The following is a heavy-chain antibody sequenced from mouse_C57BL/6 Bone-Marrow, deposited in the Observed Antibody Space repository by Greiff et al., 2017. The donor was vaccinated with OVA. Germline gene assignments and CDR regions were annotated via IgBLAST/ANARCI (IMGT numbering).Heavy chain of an antibody. CDR1: GFTFTDYY. CDR3: ARYALYSCLVPYYFDY. J-gene: IGHJ2*01. D-gene: IGHD2-12*01. CDR2: IRNKANGYTT. Sequence: VQLKESGGGLVQPGGSLSLSCAASGFTFTDYYMSWVRQPPGKALEWLGFIRNKANGYTTEYSASVKGRFTISRDNSQSILYLQMNALRAEDSATYYCARYALYSCLVPYYFDYWGQGTTLTVSS. V-gene: IGHV7-3*01.